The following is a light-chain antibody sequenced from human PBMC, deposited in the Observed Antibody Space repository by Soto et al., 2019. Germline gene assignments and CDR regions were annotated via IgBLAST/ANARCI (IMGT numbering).Light chain of an antibody. Sequence: EIVLTQSPGTLSLSPGERATLSCGASQSVSSSSLAWYQQKPGQAPRLLIYGASSRATGIPDRFSGSGSGTDFTLTISRLEPEDFAVYYCQQYGSSPLTFGQGTKVDIK. V-gene: IGKV3-20*01. CDR3: QQYGSSPLT. J-gene: IGKJ1*01. CDR2: GAS. CDR1: QSVSSSS.